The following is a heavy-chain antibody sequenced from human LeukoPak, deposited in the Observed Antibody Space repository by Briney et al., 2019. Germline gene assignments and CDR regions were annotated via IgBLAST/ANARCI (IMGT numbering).Heavy chain of an antibody. CDR2: ISTTTGAI. Sequence: GGSLRLSCAASGFTFTYYAMNWVRQAPGKGLEWLSYISTTTGAIYYADSVKGRITISRDNSKNTLYLQMNSLRAEDTAVYYCAKAGNAYNWNPFDRWGQGILVTVSS. CDR3: AKAGNAYNWNPFDR. CDR1: GFTFTYYA. D-gene: IGHD1-20*01. V-gene: IGHV3-48*01. J-gene: IGHJ4*02.